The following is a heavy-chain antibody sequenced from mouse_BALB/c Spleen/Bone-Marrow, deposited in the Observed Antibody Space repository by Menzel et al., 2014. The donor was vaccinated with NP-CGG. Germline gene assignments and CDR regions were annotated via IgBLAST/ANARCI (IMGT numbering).Heavy chain of an antibody. CDR2: INPSNGRT. D-gene: IGHD2-14*01. CDR3: ARWAVRRPGYFDV. V-gene: IGHV1S81*02. Sequence: VKLQESGAELVKPGASVKLSCKASGYTFTSYWMHWVKQRPGQGLEWIGEINPSNGRTNYNEKFKSKATLTVDKSSSTAYMQLSSLTSEDSVVYYCARWAVRRPGYFDVWGAGTTVTVSS. J-gene: IGHJ1*01. CDR1: GYTFTSYW.